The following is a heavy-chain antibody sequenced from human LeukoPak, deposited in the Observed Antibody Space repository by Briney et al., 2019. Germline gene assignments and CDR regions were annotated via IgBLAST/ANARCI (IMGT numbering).Heavy chain of an antibody. J-gene: IGHJ3*02. Sequence: ASVKVSCKASGFTFTSSAVQWVRQARGQRLEWIGWIVVGSGNTNYAQKFQGRVTITRDMSTSTAYMELSSLRSEDTAVYYCAAPSDAGTVAGADDAFDIWGQGTMVTVSS. CDR3: AAPSDAGTVAGADDAFDI. V-gene: IGHV1-58*01. CDR1: GFTFTSSA. D-gene: IGHD6-19*01. CDR2: IVVGSGNT.